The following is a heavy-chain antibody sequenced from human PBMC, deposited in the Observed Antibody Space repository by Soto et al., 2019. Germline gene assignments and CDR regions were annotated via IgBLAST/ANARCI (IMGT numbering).Heavy chain of an antibody. D-gene: IGHD2-21*02. CDR3: ARGPSCGGDCYLFDY. Sequence: QVQLVQSGVEVKNPGSSVRVSCKASGDTFKNSVISWVRQAPGQGLEWMGGTIPLFGTTDYAQKFQGRLTITTDESTTTAYMEVSRLTSEDTAVYYCARGPSCGGDCYLFDYWGQGSLVTVSS. CDR2: TIPLFGTT. J-gene: IGHJ4*02. V-gene: IGHV1-69*01. CDR1: GDTFKNSV.